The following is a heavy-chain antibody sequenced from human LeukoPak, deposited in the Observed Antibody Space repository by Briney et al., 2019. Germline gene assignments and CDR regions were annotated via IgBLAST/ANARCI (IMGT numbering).Heavy chain of an antibody. Sequence: PGGSLRLSCAASGFTFSSYAMHWVRQAPGKGLEWVAVISYDGSNKYSADSVKGRFTISRDNSKNTLYLQMNSLRAEDTAVYYCARENRLGFMRGPSGYTNFDYWGQGTLVTVSS. CDR2: ISYDGSNK. J-gene: IGHJ4*02. CDR3: ARENRLGFMRGPSGYTNFDY. V-gene: IGHV3-30*04. CDR1: GFTFSSYA. D-gene: IGHD3-3*01.